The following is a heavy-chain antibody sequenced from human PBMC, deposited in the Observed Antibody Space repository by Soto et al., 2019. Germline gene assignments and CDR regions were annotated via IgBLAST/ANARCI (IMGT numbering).Heavy chain of an antibody. V-gene: IGHV1-69*01. CDR3: ARNGTYSSSLSQYSGMDV. J-gene: IGHJ6*02. CDR2: IVPMLGTP. Sequence: QVQLVQSGAEVKEPGSSVRVSCKASGGTFDNFIMNWVRQTPGQGLEWMGGIVPMLGTPTYAEKFKGRVTISATGSTSTMYVEVTSLRSEDTAIYYCARNGTYSSSLSQYSGMDVWGQGTTVTVSS. CDR1: GGTFDNFI. D-gene: IGHD1-26*01.